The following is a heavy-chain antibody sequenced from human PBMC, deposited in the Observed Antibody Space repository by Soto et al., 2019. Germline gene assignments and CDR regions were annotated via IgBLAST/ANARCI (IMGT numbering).Heavy chain of an antibody. J-gene: IGHJ1*01. Sequence: EVQLVESGGGLVQPGGSLRLSCAASGFTFSSYDMHWVRQATGKGLEWVSAIGTAGDTYYPGSVKGRFTISRENAKNSLYLQMNSLRAGDTAVYYCARGAIASGWYAPNFQHWGQGTLVTVFS. D-gene: IGHD6-19*01. CDR2: IGTAGDT. CDR1: GFTFSSYD. V-gene: IGHV3-13*01. CDR3: ARGAIASGWYAPNFQH.